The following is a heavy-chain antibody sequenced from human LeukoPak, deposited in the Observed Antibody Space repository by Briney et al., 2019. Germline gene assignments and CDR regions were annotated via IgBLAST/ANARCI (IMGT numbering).Heavy chain of an antibody. J-gene: IGHJ4*02. D-gene: IGHD3-10*01. CDR2: IYYSGST. Sequence: SETLSLTCTVSGGSISSYYWSWIRQPPGKGLEWIGYIYYSGSTNYNPSLKSRVTISVDTSKNQFSLKLSSVTAADTAVYYCAGNNNYGPFYYFDYWGQGTLVTVSS. CDR1: GGSISSYY. V-gene: IGHV4-59*01. CDR3: AGNNNYGPFYYFDY.